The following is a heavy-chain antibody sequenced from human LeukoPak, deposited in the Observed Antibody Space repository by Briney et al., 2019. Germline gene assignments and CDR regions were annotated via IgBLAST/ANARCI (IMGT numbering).Heavy chain of an antibody. V-gene: IGHV4-39*01. CDR2: IYYSGST. Sequence: SETLSLTCTVSGGSISSYYWGWIRQPPGKGLEWIGSIYYSGSTYYNPSLKSRVTISVDTSKNQFSLKLSSVTAADTAVYYCARHRYCSSTSCSTGAFDIWGQGTMVTVSS. J-gene: IGHJ3*02. CDR1: GGSISSYY. D-gene: IGHD2-2*01. CDR3: ARHRYCSSTSCSTGAFDI.